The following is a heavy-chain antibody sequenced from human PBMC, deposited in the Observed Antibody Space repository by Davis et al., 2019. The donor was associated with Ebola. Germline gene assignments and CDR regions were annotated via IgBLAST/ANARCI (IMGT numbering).Heavy chain of an antibody. CDR1: GASINSGFFS. CDR3: ARGQESSYTVKWARFDS. V-gene: IGHV4-61*09. CDR2: IFTSGHT. D-gene: IGHD1-26*01. Sequence: SETLSLTCNVSGASINSGFFSWSWVRQPAGKGLEWIGHIFTSGHTKYNPSLESRVTISLDTSKNQFSLKLTSVTAADTAVYFCARGQESSYTVKWARFDSWGQGTLVTVSS. J-gene: IGHJ4*02.